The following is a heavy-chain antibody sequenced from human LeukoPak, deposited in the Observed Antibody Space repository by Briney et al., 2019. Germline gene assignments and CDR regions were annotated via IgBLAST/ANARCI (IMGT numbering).Heavy chain of an antibody. V-gene: IGHV3-7*03. CDR3: ARDDVEGFFDH. D-gene: IGHD5-24*01. CDR2: VSEPGNGK. Sequence: PGGSLRLSCAASGFNFNNYWMSWVRQVPGKGLQWVGNVSEPGNGKQYVDSVKGRFTISRDNARNLLYLQMDDLRAEDTATYFCARDDVEGFFDHWGQGTLVTVSS. CDR1: GFNFNNYW. J-gene: IGHJ4*02.